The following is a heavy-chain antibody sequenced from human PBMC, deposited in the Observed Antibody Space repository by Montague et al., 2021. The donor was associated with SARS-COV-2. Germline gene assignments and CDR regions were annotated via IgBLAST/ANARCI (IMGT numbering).Heavy chain of an antibody. V-gene: IGHV3-30*04. CDR3: ARDLLSYYGMDV. J-gene: IGHJ6*02. Sequence: SLRLSCAASGFTFSSYAMHWVRQAPGKGLEWVAVISYDGSNKYYADSVKGRFTISRDNSKNTLYLQMNSLRAEDTAVYYCARDLLSYYGMDVWGQGTTVTVSS. CDR1: GFTFSSYA. CDR2: ISYDGSNK.